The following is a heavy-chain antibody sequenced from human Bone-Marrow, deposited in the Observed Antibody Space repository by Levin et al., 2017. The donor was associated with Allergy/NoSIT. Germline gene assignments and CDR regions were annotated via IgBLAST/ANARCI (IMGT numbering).Heavy chain of an antibody. V-gene: IGHV5-51*01. CDR3: ARRYDYYDSSGLNWYFDL. D-gene: IGHD3-22*01. CDR1: GYSFTSYW. Sequence: RGESLKISCTGSGYSFTSYWIGWVRQMPGKGLEWMGIIYPGDSDTRYSPSFQGQVSISGDESINTAYLQWNSLKASDTGIYYCARRYDYYDSSGLNWYFDLWGRGTLVIVSS. CDR2: IYPGDSDT. J-gene: IGHJ2*01.